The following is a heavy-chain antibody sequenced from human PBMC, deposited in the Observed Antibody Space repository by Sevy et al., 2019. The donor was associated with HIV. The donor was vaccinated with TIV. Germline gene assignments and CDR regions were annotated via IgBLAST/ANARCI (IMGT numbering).Heavy chain of an antibody. CDR1: GGSIDTFY. CDR2: VYSTGSA. D-gene: IGHD3-10*01. Sequence: SETLSLTCSVSGGSIDTFYWSWIRQPPGKGLEWMGYVYSTGSANHNPSLKSRLIISVDTPKNQFSLMLRSVTAADTAVYYCASVNQRFGELLTMGAYASDVWGQGTTVTVSS. J-gene: IGHJ3*01. CDR3: ASVNQRFGELLTMGAYASDV. V-gene: IGHV4-59*01.